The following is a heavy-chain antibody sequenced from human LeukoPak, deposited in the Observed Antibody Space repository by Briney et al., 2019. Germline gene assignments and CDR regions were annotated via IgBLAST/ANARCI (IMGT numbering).Heavy chain of an antibody. CDR1: GGSISSSSYY. CDR2: FYYSGST. Sequence: SETLSLTCTVPGGSISSSSYYWGWIRQPPGKGLEWIGSFYYSGSTYYNPALKSRVTISVDTSKNQFSLKLSSVTAADTAVYYCARRQVGLRRDLWFDPWGQGTLVTVSS. J-gene: IGHJ5*02. V-gene: IGHV4-39*07. CDR3: ARRQVGLRRDLWFDP. D-gene: IGHD2-15*01.